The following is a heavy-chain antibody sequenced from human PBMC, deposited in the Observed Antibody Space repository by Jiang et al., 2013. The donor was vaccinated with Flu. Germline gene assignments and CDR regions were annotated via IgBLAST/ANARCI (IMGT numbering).Heavy chain of an antibody. J-gene: IGHJ4*02. Sequence: GAEVKKPGASVKVSCKASGYTFTSYGISWVRQAPGQGLEWMGWISGYNDNTKYAQKLQGRVTMTKDTSTSTAYMELRSLRSDDTAVYYCARATLNTVTTGYFYWGQGTLVTVSS. D-gene: IGHD4-11*01. CDR2: ISGYNDNT. V-gene: IGHV1-18*01. CDR1: GYTFTSYG. CDR3: ARATLNTVTTGYFY.